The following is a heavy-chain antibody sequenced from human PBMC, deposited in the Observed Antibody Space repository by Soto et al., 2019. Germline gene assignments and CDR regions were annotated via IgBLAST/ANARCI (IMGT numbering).Heavy chain of an antibody. CDR1: GGTFSSYT. CDR3: ARQYPPGIAAAGTNYYYMDV. Sequence: SVKVSCKTSGGTFSSYTISWVRQAPGQGLEWMGRIIPILGIANYAQKFQGRVTITADKSTSTAYMELSSLRSEDTAVYYCARQYPPGIAAAGTNYYYMDVWGKGTTVTVSS. J-gene: IGHJ6*03. D-gene: IGHD6-13*01. CDR2: IIPILGIA. V-gene: IGHV1-69*02.